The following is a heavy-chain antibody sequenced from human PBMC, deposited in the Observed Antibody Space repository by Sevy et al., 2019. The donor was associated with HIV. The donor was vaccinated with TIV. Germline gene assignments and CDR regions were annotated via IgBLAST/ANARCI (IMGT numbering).Heavy chain of an antibody. J-gene: IGHJ4*02. CDR2: LSFGCGEI. V-gene: IGHV3-23*01. CDR1: GFTFSKYS. Sequence: GGYLRLSCAASGFTFSKYSMSWVRQPPGKGLEWVSTLSFGCGEINYADSVKGRFTISRDNSKSSAYLQMNNLRPEDTAVYYCARERWTKPHDYWGQGTLVTVSS. D-gene: IGHD2-15*01. CDR3: ARERWTKPHDY.